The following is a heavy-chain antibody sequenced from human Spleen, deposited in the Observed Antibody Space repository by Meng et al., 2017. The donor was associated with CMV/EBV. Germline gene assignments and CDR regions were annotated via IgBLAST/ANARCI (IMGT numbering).Heavy chain of an antibody. Sequence: GESLKISCVASGFSFSTYAMYWVRQAPGKGLEWVALMSYDGTKIFYADSVKGRFTISRDNPKNTLYLQMNSLRPDDTAVYYCASGVIGRTYYYYGMDVWGQGTTVTVSS. CDR1: GFSFSTYA. CDR3: ASGVIGRTYYYYGMDV. CDR2: MSYDGTKI. J-gene: IGHJ6*02. V-gene: IGHV3-30-3*01. D-gene: IGHD1-26*01.